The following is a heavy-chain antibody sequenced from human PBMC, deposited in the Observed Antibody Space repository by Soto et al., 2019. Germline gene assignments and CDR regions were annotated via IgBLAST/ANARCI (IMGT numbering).Heavy chain of an antibody. CDR3: VRSKYDYVWGSYRSNWFDP. Sequence: SETLSLTCTVYGGSISGSSYYWGWIRQPPGKRLKWIGSIYYSGSTYYNPSLNNRVTISVDTTKNQISLKLSSVTVADTAVYFCVRSKYDYVWGSYRSNWFDPWGQGTLVTVSS. J-gene: IGHJ5*02. CDR1: GGSISGSSYY. D-gene: IGHD3-16*02. V-gene: IGHV4-39*01. CDR2: IYYSGST.